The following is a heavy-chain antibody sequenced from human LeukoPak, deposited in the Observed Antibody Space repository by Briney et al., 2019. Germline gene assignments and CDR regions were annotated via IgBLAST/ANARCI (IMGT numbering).Heavy chain of an antibody. CDR2: ISGSGGST. CDR1: GSTFSSYA. V-gene: IGHV3-23*01. J-gene: IGHJ2*01. CDR3: AKDLDYGDPPYWYFDL. D-gene: IGHD4-17*01. Sequence: GGSLRLSCAASGSTFSSYAMSWVRQAPGKGLEWVSAISGSGGSTYYADSVKGRFTISRDNSKNTLYLQMNSLRAEDTAVYYCAKDLDYGDPPYWYFDLWGRGTLVTVSS.